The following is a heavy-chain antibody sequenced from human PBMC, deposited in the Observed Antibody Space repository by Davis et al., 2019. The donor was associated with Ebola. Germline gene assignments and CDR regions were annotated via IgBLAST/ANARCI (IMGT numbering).Heavy chain of an antibody. V-gene: IGHV2-70*11. CDR1: GFSLSTSGMC. CDR2: IDWDDDK. CDR3: ARIRPVGATGYYYYGMDV. Sequence: SGPTLVKPTQTLTLTCTFSGFSLSTSGMCVSWIRQPPGKALEWLARIDWDDDKYYSTSLKTRLTISKDTSKNQVVITMTNMDPVDTATYYCARIRPVGATGYYYYGMDVWGQGTTVTVSS. J-gene: IGHJ6*02. D-gene: IGHD1-26*01.